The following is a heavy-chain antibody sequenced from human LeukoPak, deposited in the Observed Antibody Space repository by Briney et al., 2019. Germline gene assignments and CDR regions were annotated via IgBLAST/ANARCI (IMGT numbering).Heavy chain of an antibody. J-gene: IGHJ4*02. CDR1: GGSISSSNW. V-gene: IGHV4-4*02. D-gene: IGHD6-13*01. CDR2: IYHSGST. Sequence: SGTLSLTCAVSGGSISSSNWWSWVRQPPGKGLEWIGEIYHSGSTNYNPSLKSRVTISVDKSKNQFSLKLSSVTAADTAVYYCARGTYSSRSGYFDYWGQGTLVTVSS. CDR3: ARGTYSSRSGYFDY.